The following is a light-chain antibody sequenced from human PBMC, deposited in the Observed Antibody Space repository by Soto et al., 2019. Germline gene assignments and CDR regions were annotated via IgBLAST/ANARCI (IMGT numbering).Light chain of an antibody. CDR1: QNIKKF. CDR2: TAS. CDR3: QQYKTSLLT. Sequence: DIQMTQSPTSLSAPVGDSVTITCRASQNIKKFLNWYQQKPGKAPKLLIYTASSVQAGFPSRFSGSGSGTDFTLTISSLQPDDFATYYCQQYKTSLLTFGGGTKVEIK. V-gene: IGKV1-39*01. J-gene: IGKJ4*01.